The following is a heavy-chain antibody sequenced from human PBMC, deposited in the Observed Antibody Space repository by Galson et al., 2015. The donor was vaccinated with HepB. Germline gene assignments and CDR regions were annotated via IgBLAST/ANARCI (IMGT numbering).Heavy chain of an antibody. CDR1: GGSFSGYY. CDR3: ARGVVCSSTSCYAPKHRYYYMDV. D-gene: IGHD2-2*01. V-gene: IGHV4-34*01. J-gene: IGHJ6*03. Sequence: SETLSLTCAVYGGSFSGYYWSWIRQPPGKGLEWIGEINHSGSTNYNPSLKSRVTISVDTSKNQFSLKLSSVTAADTAVYYCARGVVCSSTSCYAPKHRYYYMDVWGKGTTVTVSS. CDR2: INHSGST.